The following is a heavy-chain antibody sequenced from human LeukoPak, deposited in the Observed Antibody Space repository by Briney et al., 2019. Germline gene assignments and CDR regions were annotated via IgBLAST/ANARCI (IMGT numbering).Heavy chain of an antibody. D-gene: IGHD1-26*01. V-gene: IGHV3-74*01. CDR2: INSDGSST. Sequence: GGSLRLSCAASGFTVSSNYMSWVRQAPGKGLVWVSRINSDGSSTSYADSVKGRFTISRDNAKNTLYLQMNSLRAEDTAVYYCARVSGSYFPFDYWGQGTLVTVSS. CDR1: GFTVSSNY. J-gene: IGHJ4*02. CDR3: ARVSGSYFPFDY.